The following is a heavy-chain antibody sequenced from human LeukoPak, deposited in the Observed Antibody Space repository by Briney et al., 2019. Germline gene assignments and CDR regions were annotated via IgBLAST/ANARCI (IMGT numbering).Heavy chain of an antibody. D-gene: IGHD4-17*01. J-gene: IGHJ4*02. V-gene: IGHV4-59*08. CDR3: ARHPGPRGYGDYVFFYFDY. CDR2: IYYSGST. CDR1: GGSISSYY. Sequence: PSETLSLTCTVSGGSISSYYWSWVRQPPGKGLEWIGYIYYSGSTNYNPSLKSRVTISVDTSKNQFSLKLSSVTAADTAVYYCARHPGPRGYGDYVFFYFDYWGQGTLVTVSS.